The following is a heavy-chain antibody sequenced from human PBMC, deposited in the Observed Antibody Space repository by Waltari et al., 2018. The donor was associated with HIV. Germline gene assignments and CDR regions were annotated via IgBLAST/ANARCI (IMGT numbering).Heavy chain of an antibody. CDR3: VRGGQWLNWFGP. CDR1: GARASSNRAA. J-gene: IGHJ5*02. V-gene: IGHV6-1*01. CDR2: TYYRSRWYN. D-gene: IGHD6-19*01. Sequence: QGQLQQSGPGLVKPSQTLPLTCVISGARASSNRAAWNWIRQSPSRGLEWLGRTYYRSRWYNEYAVSVKSRITINQDTSKNQFSLQLKSVTPEDTAVYYCVRGGQWLNWFGPWGPGTLVTVSS.